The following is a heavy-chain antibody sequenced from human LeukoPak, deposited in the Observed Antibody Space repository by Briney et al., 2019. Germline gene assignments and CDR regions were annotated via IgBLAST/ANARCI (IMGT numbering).Heavy chain of an antibody. J-gene: IGHJ5*02. D-gene: IGHD3-10*01. Sequence: SETLSLTCTVSGGSVSSGSYYWSWIRQPPGKGLEWIRYIYYSGSTNYNPSLKSRVTISVDTSKNQFSLKLSSVTAADTAVYYCARYYGHPNNLFDPWGQGTLVTVSS. CDR1: GGSVSSGSYY. V-gene: IGHV4-61*01. CDR3: ARYYGHPNNLFDP. CDR2: IYYSGST.